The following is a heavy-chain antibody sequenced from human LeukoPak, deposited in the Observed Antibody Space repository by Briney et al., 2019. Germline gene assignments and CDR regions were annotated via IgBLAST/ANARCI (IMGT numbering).Heavy chain of an antibody. D-gene: IGHD3-22*01. V-gene: IGHV4-39*01. CDR2: IYYSGST. J-gene: IGHJ4*02. Sequence: GSLRLSCAASGFTFSNYGLSWVRQPPGKGLEWIGSIYYSGSTYYNPSLKSRVTISVDTSKNQFSLKLSSVTAADTAVYYCATHYSRPIKYYYDSSGYYNDYWGQGTLVTVSS. CDR1: GFTFSNYG. CDR3: ATHYSRPIKYYYDSSGYYNDY.